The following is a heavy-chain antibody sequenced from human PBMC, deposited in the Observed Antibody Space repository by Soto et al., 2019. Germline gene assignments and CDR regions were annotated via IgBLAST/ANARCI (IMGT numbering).Heavy chain of an antibody. CDR3: ARESEAHYYGSGSFFDY. CDR1: GDTFTNYY. CDR2: INRSGGTT. J-gene: IGHJ4*02. V-gene: IGHV1-46*01. Sequence: QVQLVQSGAEVKKPGASVKVSFKASGDTFTNYYIHWVRQAPGQGIEWMGIINRSGGTTTYAQRFQGRVTVTRDTSTSTVYMELNSLRSEDTAVYYCARESEAHYYGSGSFFDYWGQGTLVTVSS. D-gene: IGHD3-10*01.